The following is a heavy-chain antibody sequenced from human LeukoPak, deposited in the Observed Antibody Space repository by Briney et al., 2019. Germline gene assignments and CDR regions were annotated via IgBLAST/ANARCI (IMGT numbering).Heavy chain of an antibody. CDR2: ISSSSSYI. Sequence: GGSLRLSCAASGFTFSSYWMHWVRQAPGKGLEWVSSISSSSSYIYYADSVKGRFTISRDNAKNSLYLQKNSLRAEDTAVYYCAREYYYDSSGSYAFDIWGQGTMVTVSS. CDR3: AREYYYDSSGSYAFDI. CDR1: GFTFSSYW. J-gene: IGHJ3*02. V-gene: IGHV3-21*01. D-gene: IGHD3-22*01.